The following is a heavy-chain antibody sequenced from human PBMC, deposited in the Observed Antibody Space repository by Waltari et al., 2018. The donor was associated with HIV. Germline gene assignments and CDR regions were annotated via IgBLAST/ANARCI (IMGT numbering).Heavy chain of an antibody. CDR3: ARDLRTYGDYEDVPHDAFDI. V-gene: IGHV4-31*03. D-gene: IGHD4-17*01. J-gene: IGHJ3*02. CDR1: GGSISSGGYY. CDR2: IYYSGST. Sequence: QVQLQESGPGLVKPSQTLSLTCTVSGGSISSGGYYWSWIRQHPGKGLEWIGYIYYSGSTYYNPSLKSRVTISVDTSKSQFSLKLSSVTAADTAVYYCARDLRTYGDYEDVPHDAFDIWGQGTMVTVSS.